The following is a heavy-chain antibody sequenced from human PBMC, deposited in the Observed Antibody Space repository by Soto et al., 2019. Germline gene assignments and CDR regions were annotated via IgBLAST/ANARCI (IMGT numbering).Heavy chain of an antibody. Sequence: GGSLRLSCAASGLTFSGYAMSWVRQAPGKGLEWVSAISGSGGSTYFADSVKGRFTISRDNSKNTLYLQMKRLRAEDTAVYYCAKSYCSGGSCYFDYWGQGTLVTVS. CDR3: AKSYCSGGSCYFDY. D-gene: IGHD2-15*01. J-gene: IGHJ4*02. V-gene: IGHV3-23*01. CDR1: GLTFSGYA. CDR2: ISGSGGST.